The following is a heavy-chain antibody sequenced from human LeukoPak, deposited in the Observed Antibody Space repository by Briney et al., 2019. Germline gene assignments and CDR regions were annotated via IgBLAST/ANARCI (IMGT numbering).Heavy chain of an antibody. CDR3: AKSGGYGLIDY. D-gene: IGHD1-26*01. V-gene: IGHV4-4*02. J-gene: IGHJ4*02. CDR1: GGSLNTNTW. CDR2: VFHSGST. Sequence: SETLSLTCTVSGGSLNTNTWWSWVRQPPGKGLEWTGEVFHSGSTNYNPSLESRLSISMDKSNNRFSLKLSSVTAADAAMYYCAKSGGYGLIDYWGQGTLVTVSS.